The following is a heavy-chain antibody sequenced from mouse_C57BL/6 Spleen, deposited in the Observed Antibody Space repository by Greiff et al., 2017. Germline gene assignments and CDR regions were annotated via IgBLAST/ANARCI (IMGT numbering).Heavy chain of an antibody. D-gene: IGHD2-4*01. CDR3: TIKGIYDYDRNWYFDV. Sequence: VQLKQSGTVLARPGASVKMSCKTSGYTFTSYWMHWVKQRPGQGLEWIGAIYPGNSDTSYNQKFKGKAKLTAVTSASTAYMELSSLTNEDSSVYYCTIKGIYDYDRNWYFDVWGTGTTVTVSS. V-gene: IGHV1-5*01. CDR2: IYPGNSDT. J-gene: IGHJ1*03. CDR1: GYTFTSYW.